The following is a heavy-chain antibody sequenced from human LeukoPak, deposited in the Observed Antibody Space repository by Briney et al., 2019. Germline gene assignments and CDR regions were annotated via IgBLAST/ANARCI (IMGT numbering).Heavy chain of an antibody. CDR2: ISSDGSST. Sequence: GGSLRLSCAASGFTFNTHWMHWVRQAPGKGLVWVSRISSDGSSTTYADSVKGRFTISRDNAKNTLHLQMSSLRAEDTAVYYCARDEAYYYDSNGSLLDYWGQGTLVTVSS. J-gene: IGHJ4*02. CDR3: ARDEAYYYDSNGSLLDY. CDR1: GFTFNTHW. D-gene: IGHD3-22*01. V-gene: IGHV3-74*01.